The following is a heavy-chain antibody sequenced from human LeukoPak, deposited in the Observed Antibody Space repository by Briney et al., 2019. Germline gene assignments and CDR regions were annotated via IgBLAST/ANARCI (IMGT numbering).Heavy chain of an antibody. D-gene: IGHD6-13*01. CDR2: FDPEDGET. CDR1: GYTLTELS. V-gene: IGHV1-24*01. J-gene: IGHJ3*02. CDR3: ATGPLMIAAMSDAFDI. Sequence: ASVKVSCKVSGYTLTELSMHWVRQAPGKGLEWMGGFDPEDGETIYAQKFQGRVTMTEDTSTDTAYMELSSLRSEDTAVYYCATGPLMIAAMSDAFDIWGQGTMVTVSS.